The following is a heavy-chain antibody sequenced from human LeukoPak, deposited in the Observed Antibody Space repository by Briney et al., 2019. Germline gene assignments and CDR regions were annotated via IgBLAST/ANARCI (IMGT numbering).Heavy chain of an antibody. CDR1: GFSFSNYW. Sequence: GGPLRLSCGASGFSFSNYWMSWVRQAPGKGLEWVANIKENGNEKYYVDSVKGRFTISRDNAENSLYLQMNNLRAEDTAVYYCVRVREKWGSGFDSWGQGTLVTVSS. D-gene: IGHD7-27*01. CDR2: IKENGNEK. J-gene: IGHJ4*02. CDR3: VRVREKWGSGFDS. V-gene: IGHV3-7*01.